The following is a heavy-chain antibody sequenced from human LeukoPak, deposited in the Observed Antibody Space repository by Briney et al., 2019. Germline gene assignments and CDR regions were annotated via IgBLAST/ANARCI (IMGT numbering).Heavy chain of an antibody. D-gene: IGHD7-27*01. J-gene: IGHJ4*02. V-gene: IGHV3-30*02. Sequence: GGSLRLSCAASGFTFSNYDMHWVRQAPGKGLDWVAFIWYDGSNKYHTDSVKGRFTISRDTSKNTVYLQMNSLRVEDTAMYYCARGDWGMYYFDYWGQGTLVTVSS. CDR3: ARGDWGMYYFDY. CDR2: IWYDGSNK. CDR1: GFTFSNYD.